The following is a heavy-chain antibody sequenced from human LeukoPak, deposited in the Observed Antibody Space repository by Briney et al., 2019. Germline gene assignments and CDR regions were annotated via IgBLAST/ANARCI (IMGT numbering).Heavy chain of an antibody. D-gene: IGHD6-13*01. J-gene: IGHJ5*02. CDR2: INHSGST. V-gene: IGHV4-34*01. Sequence: SETLSLTCAVYGGSFSGYYWSWIRQPPGKGLEWIGEINHSGSTNYNPSLKSRVTISVDTSKNQFSLKLSSVTAADTAVYYCARHRRGQLTPIRFDPWGQGTLVTVSS. CDR1: GGSFSGYY. CDR3: ARHRRGQLTPIRFDP.